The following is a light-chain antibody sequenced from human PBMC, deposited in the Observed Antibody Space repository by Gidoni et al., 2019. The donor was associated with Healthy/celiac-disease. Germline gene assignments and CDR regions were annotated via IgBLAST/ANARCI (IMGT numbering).Light chain of an antibody. V-gene: IGKV3-15*01. J-gene: IGKJ4*01. CDR1: QSVSSN. CDR3: QQYNNWPPLLT. Sequence: EIVMTQSPATLSVSPGERATLSCRASQSVSSNLAWYQQNPGQAPRLLIYGASTRATGIPARFSGRGSGTEFTLTISSLQSEDLAVYYCQQYNNWPPLLTFGGGTKVEIK. CDR2: GAS.